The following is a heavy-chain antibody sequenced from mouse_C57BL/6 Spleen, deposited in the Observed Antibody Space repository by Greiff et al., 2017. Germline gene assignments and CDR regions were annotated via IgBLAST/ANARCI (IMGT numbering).Heavy chain of an antibody. CDR2: IYPGNGDT. J-gene: IGHJ4*01. CDR1: GYTFTSYN. Sequence: QVQLQQSGAELVRPGASVKMSCKASGYTFTSYNMHWVKQTPRQGLEWIGAIYPGNGDTSYNQKFKGKDTLTVDKSSSTAYMQLSSLTSEDTAVYFCARGDYGSNAMDYWGQGTSVTVSS. CDR3: ARGDYGSNAMDY. V-gene: IGHV1-12*01. D-gene: IGHD1-1*01.